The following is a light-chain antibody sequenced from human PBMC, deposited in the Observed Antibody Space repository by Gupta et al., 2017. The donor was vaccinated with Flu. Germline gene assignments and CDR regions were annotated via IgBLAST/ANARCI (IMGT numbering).Light chain of an antibody. Sequence: SSSVLDRVTITCRSRQGIRNDLGWFQQRPGKAPKRLIYTASSLQSGVPSRFSGSESGTEFTLTISSLQPDDFATYYCLQHNRYPLTFGGGT. J-gene: IGKJ4*01. CDR2: TAS. CDR1: QGIRND. CDR3: LQHNRYPLT. V-gene: IGKV1-17*01.